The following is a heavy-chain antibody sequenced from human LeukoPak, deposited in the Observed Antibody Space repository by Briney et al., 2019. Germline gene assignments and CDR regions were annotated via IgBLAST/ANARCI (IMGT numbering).Heavy chain of an antibody. CDR2: IYTSGST. D-gene: IGHD3-9*01. CDR1: GGSISSYY. V-gene: IGHV4-4*07. Sequence: SETLSLTCTVSGGSISSYYWSWIRQPAGKGLEWIGRIYTSGSTNYNPSLKSRVTMSVDTSKNQFSLKLSSVTAADTAVYYCARALTGDHLVVDWFDPWAREPWSPSPQ. CDR3: ARALTGDHLVVDWFDP. J-gene: IGHJ5*02.